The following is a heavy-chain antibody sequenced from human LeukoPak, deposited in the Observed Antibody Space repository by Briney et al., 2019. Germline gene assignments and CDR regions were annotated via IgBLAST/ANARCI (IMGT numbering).Heavy chain of an antibody. V-gene: IGHV3-11*01. CDR2: ISSSGSTI. Sequence: PGGSLRLSCAASGFTFSDYYMSWIRQAPGKGLEWVSYISSSGSTIYYADSVKGRFTISRDNAKTSLYLQMNSMRADDTALYYCARSTEYSSSLFDYWGGGTLVTVSS. CDR1: GFTFSDYY. D-gene: IGHD6-6*01. CDR3: ARSTEYSSSLFDY. J-gene: IGHJ4*02.